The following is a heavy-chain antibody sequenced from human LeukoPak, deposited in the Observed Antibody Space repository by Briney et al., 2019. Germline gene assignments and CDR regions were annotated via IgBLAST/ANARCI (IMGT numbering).Heavy chain of an antibody. D-gene: IGHD6-19*01. Sequence: GGSLRLSCAASGFTFSSYGMHWVRQAPGKGLEWVAVISYDGSNKYYADSLKGRFTISRDNSKNTLYLQMNSLRAEDTAVYYCAKKASWSSGWVDYWGQGTLVTVSS. CDR2: ISYDGSNK. J-gene: IGHJ4*02. V-gene: IGHV3-30*18. CDR1: GFTFSSYG. CDR3: AKKASWSSGWVDY.